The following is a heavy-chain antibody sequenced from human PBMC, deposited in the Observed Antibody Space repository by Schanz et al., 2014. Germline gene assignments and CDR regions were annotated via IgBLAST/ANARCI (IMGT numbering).Heavy chain of an antibody. J-gene: IGHJ6*02. V-gene: IGHV1-69*02. D-gene: IGHD5-18*01. CDR2: IIPVLAIA. CDR1: GGTFSSYT. CDR3: ARGPSQGYSYGHNIGAYYYGMDV. Sequence: VQLEQSGAEVKKPGSSVKVSCKASGGTFSSYTISWIRQAPGQGLEWMGRIIPVLAIADYAQKFQGRVTITADKSTSTASMELSSLRSEDTAVYYCARGPSQGYSYGHNIGAYYYGMDVWGQGTTVTDSS.